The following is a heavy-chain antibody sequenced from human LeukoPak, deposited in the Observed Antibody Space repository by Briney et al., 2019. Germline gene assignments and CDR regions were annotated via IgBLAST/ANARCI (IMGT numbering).Heavy chain of an antibody. Sequence: RGSLRLSCAGSGFTLSSSWTHWVRQAPGKGLVWVSRINGDESSTSYVDSVKGRFIISRDNAKKPLYQQINSLRAEATAAYSSAASPPRGVYWHQWGDYYFDYWGQGTLVTVSS. CDR3: AASPPRGVYWHQWGDYYFDY. CDR1: GFTLSSSW. D-gene: IGHD3-10*01. V-gene: IGHV3-74*01. J-gene: IGHJ4*02. CDR2: INGDESST.